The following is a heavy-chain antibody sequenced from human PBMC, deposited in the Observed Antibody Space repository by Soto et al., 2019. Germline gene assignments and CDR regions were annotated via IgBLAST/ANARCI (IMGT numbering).Heavy chain of an antibody. Sequence: QVQLVQSGAEVKKPGSSVKVSCKASGGTFSSYAISWVRQAPGQGLEWMGGIIPIFGTANYAQKFQGRVTITADKSTSTAYMELSSLRSEDPAVYYCARGGLRFLEWSSYGMDVWGQGTTVTVSS. D-gene: IGHD3-3*01. CDR3: ARGGLRFLEWSSYGMDV. CDR1: GGTFSSYA. CDR2: IIPIFGTA. J-gene: IGHJ6*02. V-gene: IGHV1-69*06.